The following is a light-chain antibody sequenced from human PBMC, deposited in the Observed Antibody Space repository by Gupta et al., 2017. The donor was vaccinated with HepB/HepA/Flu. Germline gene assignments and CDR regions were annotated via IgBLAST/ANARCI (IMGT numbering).Light chain of an antibody. CDR1: QSVSTS. CDR2: DAD. Sequence: EIVLTQSPATLSLSPGERATLSCRASQSVSTSLAWYQQKPGQTPRILIYDADTRATGSPGRFSGXGAXPDFTLXSHRREDEDFDDYNYQQRTNWLFGXGTKVEIK. CDR3: QQRTNWL. J-gene: IGKJ4*01. V-gene: IGKV3-11*01.